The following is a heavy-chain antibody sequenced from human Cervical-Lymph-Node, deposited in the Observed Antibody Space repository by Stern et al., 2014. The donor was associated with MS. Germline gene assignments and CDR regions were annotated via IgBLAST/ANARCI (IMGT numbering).Heavy chain of an antibody. CDR2: IYPDDSDA. D-gene: IGHD3-10*01. CDR1: GYNFASYW. V-gene: IGHV5-51*01. CDR3: ARKGTYGLDY. J-gene: IGHJ4*02. Sequence: EVQLVESGAEVKKPGESLKISCKGSGYNFASYWIRWVRQVPGKGLEWMGIIYPDDSDARYPPSFQGQVTMSADKSIGTAYLQWSSLKASDTAFYFCARKGTYGLDYWGQGALVTVSS.